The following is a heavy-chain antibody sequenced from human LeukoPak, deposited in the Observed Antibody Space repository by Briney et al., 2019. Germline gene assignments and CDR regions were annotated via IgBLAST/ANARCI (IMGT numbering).Heavy chain of an antibody. V-gene: IGHV1-18*04. D-gene: IGHD3-9*01. CDR2: ISAYNGNT. CDR3: ARDLDYDILTGYYNWWFDP. Sequence: GASVKVSCKASGYTFTSYGISWVRQAPGQGLEWMGWISAYNGNTNYAQKLQGRVTMTTDTSTSTAYMELRSLRSDGTAVYYCARDLDYDILTGYYNWWFDPWGQGTLVTVSS. CDR1: GYTFTSYG. J-gene: IGHJ5*02.